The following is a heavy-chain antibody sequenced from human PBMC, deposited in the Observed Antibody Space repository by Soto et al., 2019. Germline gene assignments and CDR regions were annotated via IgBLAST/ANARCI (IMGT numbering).Heavy chain of an antibody. Sequence: ASVKVSCKASGYTFTSYAMHWVRQAPGQRLEWMGWINAGNGNTKYSQKFQGRVTITRDTSASTAYMELSSLGSEDTAVYYCARTSYDFWSGYYNKDAFDIWGQGTMVTVSS. D-gene: IGHD3-3*01. CDR3: ARTSYDFWSGYYNKDAFDI. CDR2: INAGNGNT. CDR1: GYTFTSYA. V-gene: IGHV1-3*01. J-gene: IGHJ3*02.